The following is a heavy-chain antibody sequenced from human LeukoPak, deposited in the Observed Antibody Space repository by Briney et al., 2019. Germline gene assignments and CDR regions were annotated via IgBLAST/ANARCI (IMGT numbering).Heavy chain of an antibody. CDR1: GYSPNIFG. CDR2: INPNSGGT. D-gene: IGHD2-15*01. V-gene: IGHV1-2*02. CDR3: ALLEDVVVVAATTSHWFDP. J-gene: IGHJ5*02. Sequence: ASVRVSFKASGYSPNIFGVTWARQAPGQGLEWMGWINPNSGGTNYAQKFQGRVTMTRDTSISTAYMELSRLRSDDTAVYYCALLEDVVVVAATTSHWFDPWGQGTLVTVSS.